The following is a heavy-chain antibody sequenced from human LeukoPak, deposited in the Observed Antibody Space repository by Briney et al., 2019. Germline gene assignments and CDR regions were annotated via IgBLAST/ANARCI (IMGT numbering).Heavy chain of an antibody. J-gene: IGHJ4*02. Sequence: PGGSLRLSCVASGFIFDNYALSWVRQAPGKGLEWVSAISNNGGYTYYADSVQGRFTISRDNSKSTLCLQMNSLRAEDTAVYYCAKQLGYCSDGSCYFPYWGQGTLVTVSS. CDR2: ISNNGGYT. D-gene: IGHD2-15*01. CDR1: GFIFDNYA. V-gene: IGHV3-23*01. CDR3: AKQLGYCSDGSCYFPY.